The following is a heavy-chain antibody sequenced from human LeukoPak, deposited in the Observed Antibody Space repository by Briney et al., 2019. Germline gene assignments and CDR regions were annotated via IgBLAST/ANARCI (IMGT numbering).Heavy chain of an antibody. V-gene: IGHV3-7*03. J-gene: IGHJ4*02. Sequence: PGGSLRLSCAASGFTFSSYWMSWVRQAPGKGLEWVANIKQDGSEKYYVDSVKGRFTISRDDSKNSLNLQMISLETEDTAMYYCARIYSSNWRGVGYWGQGTLVTVSS. CDR1: GFTFSSYW. CDR3: ARIYSSNWRGVGY. D-gene: IGHD6-13*01. CDR2: IKQDGSEK.